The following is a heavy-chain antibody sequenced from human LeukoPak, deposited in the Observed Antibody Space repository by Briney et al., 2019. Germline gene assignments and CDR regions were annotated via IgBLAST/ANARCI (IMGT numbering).Heavy chain of an antibody. CDR1: DGSIRSDNW. V-gene: IGHV4-4*02. D-gene: IGHD5-24*01. J-gene: IGHJ4*02. CDR3: ARSIVEMATIS. CDR2: IYHTGNT. Sequence: SETLSLTCAVSDGSIRSDNWWSWVRQPPGKGLEWIGEIYHTGNTNYNPSLKSRVTMSVDTSKNQFSLKLSSVTAADTAVYYCARSIVEMATISWGQGTLVTVSS.